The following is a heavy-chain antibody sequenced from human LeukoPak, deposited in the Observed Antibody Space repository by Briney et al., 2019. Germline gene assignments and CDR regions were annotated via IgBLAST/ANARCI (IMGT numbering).Heavy chain of an antibody. CDR2: INNHGNT. J-gene: IGHJ4*03. V-gene: IGHV4-34*01. D-gene: IGHD1-1*01. CDR3: ARGPTISETGYLDY. Sequence: SETLSLTCAVYGGSFSANSWSWLRQCQGQGLEWIGEINNHGNTNTNQTVNSRVSISVYTSKTQFSLTVTSLTAATTHVYYCARGPTISETGYLDYWGQGTLVTVSS. CDR1: GGSFSANS.